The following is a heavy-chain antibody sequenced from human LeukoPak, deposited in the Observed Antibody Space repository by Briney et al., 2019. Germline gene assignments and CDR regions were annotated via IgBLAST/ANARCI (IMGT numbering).Heavy chain of an antibody. D-gene: IGHD3-22*01. CDR3: ARGVMEYDSSGYYLSSWRYFQH. Sequence: NASETLSLTCTVSGGSISSYYWSWIRKPPGKELEGFGYIFYGGGTNYNPSLKSRVTISVDTSKNQFSLKLSSVTAADTAVYYCARGVMEYDSSGYYLSSWRYFQHWGQGTLVTVSS. CDR1: GGSISSYY. J-gene: IGHJ1*01. CDR2: IFYGGGT. V-gene: IGHV4-59*01.